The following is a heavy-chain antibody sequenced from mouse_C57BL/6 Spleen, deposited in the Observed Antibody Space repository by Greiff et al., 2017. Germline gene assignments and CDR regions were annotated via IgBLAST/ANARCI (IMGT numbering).Heavy chain of an antibody. J-gene: IGHJ4*01. V-gene: IGHV10-1*01. D-gene: IGHD1-2*01. CDR2: IRSKSNNYAT. CDR1: GFSFNTYA. Sequence: EVQRVESGGGLVQPKGSLKLSCAASGFSFNTYAMNWVRQAPGKGLEWVARIRSKSNNYATYYADSVKDRFTISRDDSESMLYLQMNNLKTEDTAMYYCVRGDGLMDYWGQGTSVTVSS. CDR3: VRGDGLMDY.